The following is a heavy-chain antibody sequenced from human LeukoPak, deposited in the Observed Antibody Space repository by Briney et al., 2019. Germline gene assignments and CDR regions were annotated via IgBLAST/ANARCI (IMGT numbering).Heavy chain of an antibody. CDR1: GGSISSYY. CDR2: IYYSGST. Sequence: SETLSLTCTVSGGSISSYYWSWIRQPPGKGLEWIGYIYYSGSTNYNPSLKSRVTISVDTSKNQFSLKLSSVTAADTAVYYCARGNSVSYDFDYWGQGTLVTVSS. V-gene: IGHV4-59*01. CDR3: ARGNSVSYDFDY. D-gene: IGHD1-26*01. J-gene: IGHJ4*02.